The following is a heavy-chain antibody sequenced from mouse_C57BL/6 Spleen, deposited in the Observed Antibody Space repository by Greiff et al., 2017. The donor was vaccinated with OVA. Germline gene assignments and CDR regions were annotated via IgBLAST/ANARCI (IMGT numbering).Heavy chain of an antibody. CDR2: IYPGSGST. V-gene: IGHV1-55*01. J-gene: IGHJ3*01. D-gene: IGHD2-4*01. CDR1: GYPFTSHW. CDR3: ARYDYDSAWFAY. Sequence: QVQLQQPGAELVKPGASVKMSCKASGYPFTSHWITWVKQRPGQGLEWIGDIYPGSGSTNYNEKFKSKATLTVDTSSSTAYMQLSSLTSEDSAVYYCARYDYDSAWFAYWGQGTLVTVSA.